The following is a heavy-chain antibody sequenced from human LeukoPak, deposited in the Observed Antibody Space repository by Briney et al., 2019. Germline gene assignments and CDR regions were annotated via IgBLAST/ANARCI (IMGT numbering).Heavy chain of an antibody. CDR1: GYSISSGFY. CDR2: IYHSGST. CDR3: ARLGITMVRGVIANHYYYYMDV. J-gene: IGHJ6*03. Sequence: SETLSLTCTVSGYSISSGFYWGWIRQPPGKGLEWIGSIYHSGSTHYNSSLKSRVTISVDTSKNQFSLKLSSVTAADTAVYYCARLGITMVRGVIANHYYYYMDVWGKGTTVTISS. V-gene: IGHV4-38-2*02. D-gene: IGHD3-10*01.